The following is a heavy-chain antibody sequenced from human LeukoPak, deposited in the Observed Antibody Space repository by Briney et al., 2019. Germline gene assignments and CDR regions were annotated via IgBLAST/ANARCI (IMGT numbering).Heavy chain of an antibody. Sequence: GGSLRLSYAGSGFAFESFTMTWVRQAPGKGLEWVSLISDTGRDINYADSVRGRFTISRDNTKNSLVLQMDSLRVEDTAIYYCAKGLFSAYDKYLDSWGQGTLVTVSS. CDR1: GFAFESFT. J-gene: IGHJ4*02. D-gene: IGHD5-12*01. CDR3: AKGLFSAYDKYLDS. CDR2: ISDTGRDI. V-gene: IGHV3-21*04.